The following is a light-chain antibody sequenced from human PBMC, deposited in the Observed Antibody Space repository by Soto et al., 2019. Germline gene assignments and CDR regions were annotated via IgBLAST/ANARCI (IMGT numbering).Light chain of an antibody. CDR1: QSISSW. Sequence: DIQMTQSPSTLSASVGDRVTITCRASQSISSWLAWYQQKXXXAPKLLIYDASSLESGVPSRFSGSGSGTEFTLTISSLQPDDFATYYCQQYNSYSPTFGQGTKVEIK. J-gene: IGKJ1*01. CDR3: QQYNSYSPT. CDR2: DAS. V-gene: IGKV1-5*01.